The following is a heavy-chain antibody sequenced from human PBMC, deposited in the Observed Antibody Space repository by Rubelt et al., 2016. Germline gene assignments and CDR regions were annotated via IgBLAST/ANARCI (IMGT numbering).Heavy chain of an antibody. CDR2: IIPATGLP. Sequence: QVHLVQSGAEMREPGSSVKVSCKASGGSVSSSEVSWVRQAPGQGLEWVGRIIPATGLPSYAQKFQGRVPNTADKSTSTAFMELSSLRTDDTATYCGGHKGGRKDSGIGLWGKGTSVTVSA. J-gene: IGHJ6*04. V-gene: IGHV1-69*02. CDR1: GGSVSSSE. CDR3: GHKGGRKDSGIGL. D-gene: IGHD3-16*01.